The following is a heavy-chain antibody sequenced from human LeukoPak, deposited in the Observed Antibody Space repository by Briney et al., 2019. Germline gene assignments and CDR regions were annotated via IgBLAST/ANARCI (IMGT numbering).Heavy chain of an antibody. D-gene: IGHD3-10*01. J-gene: IGHJ4*02. CDR2: IIPIFSTA. CDR3: ARDRIIGFYYGYPYYFDC. V-gene: IGHV1-69*05. CDR1: GCTFSSYA. Sequence: AASVKVSCKASGCTFSSYAINWVRQAPGQGLEWMGRIIPIFSTANYAQKFQGRVTITTDESINTAYMELSSLRSEDTAVYYCARDRIIGFYYGYPYYFDCWGQGTLVTVFS.